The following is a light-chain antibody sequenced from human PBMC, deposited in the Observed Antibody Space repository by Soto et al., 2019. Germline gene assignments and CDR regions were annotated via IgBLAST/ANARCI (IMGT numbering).Light chain of an antibody. V-gene: IGLV1-47*01. CDR3: AAWDDRLSGWV. CDR1: SSNIGSNY. CDR2: RND. Sequence: QSVLTQPPPASGTPGQRVTISCSGSSSNIGSNYVYWYQQLPGTAPKLLIYRNDQRPSGVPDRFSGSKSGTSASLAISGLRSEDEADYYCAAWDDRLSGWVFGGGTKVTVL. J-gene: IGLJ3*02.